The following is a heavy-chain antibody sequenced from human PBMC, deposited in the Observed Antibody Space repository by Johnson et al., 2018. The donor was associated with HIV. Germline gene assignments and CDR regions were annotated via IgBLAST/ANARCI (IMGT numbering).Heavy chain of an antibody. Sequence: QVQLVESGGGLVQPGGSLRLSCAASGFTFSDYYMTWIRQAPGKGLEWVSYISSSGTTIYYADSVKGRFTISRDKAKNSLYLQMNSLRAEDTAVYYCVRPAAAGRVDAFTIWGQGTVVTVSS. J-gene: IGHJ3*02. V-gene: IGHV3-11*04. CDR1: GFTFSDYY. CDR2: ISSSGTTI. CDR3: VRPAAAGRVDAFTI. D-gene: IGHD6-13*01.